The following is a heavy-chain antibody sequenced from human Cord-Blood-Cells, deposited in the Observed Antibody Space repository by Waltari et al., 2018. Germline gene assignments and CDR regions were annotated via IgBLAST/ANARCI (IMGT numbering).Heavy chain of an antibody. D-gene: IGHD2-21*02. J-gene: IGHJ3*02. CDR1: GGSFSAYY. V-gene: IGHV4-34*01. CDR3: ARSPVVTPGAFDI. CDR2: INHSGST. Sequence: VQLQPWGAGLLKPSETLSLTCAVEGGSFSAYYWSWIRQPPGKGLEWIGEINHSGSTNYNPSLKSRVTISVDTSKNQFSLKLSSVTAADTAVYYCARSPVVTPGAFDIWGQGTMVTVSS.